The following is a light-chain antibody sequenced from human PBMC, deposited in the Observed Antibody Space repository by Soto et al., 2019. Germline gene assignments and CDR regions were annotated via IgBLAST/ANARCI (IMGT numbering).Light chain of an antibody. J-gene: IGKJ3*01. V-gene: IGKV1-27*01. CDR1: QGVSRY. CDR3: QKYNGAPPFT. CDR2: AGS. Sequence: DSQTSQSPSSVSASVGDRVTIHCRASQGVSRYLAWYQQKPGEVPRLLIYAGSTLQSGVPSRFSGSGSGTDFTLTISSLQPEDVATYYCQKYNGAPPFTFGPGTKVDIK.